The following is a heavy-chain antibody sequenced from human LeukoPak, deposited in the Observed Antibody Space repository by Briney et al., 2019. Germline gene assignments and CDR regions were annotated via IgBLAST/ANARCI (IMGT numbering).Heavy chain of an antibody. CDR3: AKASSSGPNNY. Sequence: GRSLRLSCAASGFTFSSYGMHWVRQAPGKGLEWVSAITGSGGGTFYADSVKGRFTISRDNSKNTLYLQMNSLRADDTAVYYCAKASSSGPNNYWGQGTLVTVSS. D-gene: IGHD6-6*01. CDR2: ITGSGGGT. J-gene: IGHJ4*02. V-gene: IGHV3-23*01. CDR1: GFTFSSYG.